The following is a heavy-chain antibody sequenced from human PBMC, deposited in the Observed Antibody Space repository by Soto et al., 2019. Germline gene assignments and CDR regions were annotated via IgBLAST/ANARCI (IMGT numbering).Heavy chain of an antibody. V-gene: IGHV3-23*01. J-gene: IGHJ5*02. CDR2: ISGSGGST. CDR3: AKKSSVGSLNWLAP. Sequence: GGSLRLSCAASGFTFSSYAMSWVRQAPGKGLEWVSAISGSGGSTYYADSVKGRFTISRDNSKNTLYLQMNSLRAEDTAVYNRAKKSSVGSLNWLAPRGPEPRLTVPS. CDR1: GFTFSSYA. D-gene: IGHD6-25*01.